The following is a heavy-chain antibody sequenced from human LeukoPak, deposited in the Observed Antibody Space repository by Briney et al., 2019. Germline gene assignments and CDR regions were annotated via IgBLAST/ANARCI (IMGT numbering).Heavy chain of an antibody. V-gene: IGHV3-21*01. CDR2: ISSSSSYI. Sequence: GGSLRLSCAVSGFPFSIYEMNWVRQAPGKGLEWVSSISSSSSYIYYADSVKGRFTISRDNAKNSLYLQMNSLRAEDTAVYYCARDSPGIVGATNYWGQGTLVTVSS. J-gene: IGHJ4*02. D-gene: IGHD1-26*01. CDR3: ARDSPGIVGATNY. CDR1: GFPFSIYE.